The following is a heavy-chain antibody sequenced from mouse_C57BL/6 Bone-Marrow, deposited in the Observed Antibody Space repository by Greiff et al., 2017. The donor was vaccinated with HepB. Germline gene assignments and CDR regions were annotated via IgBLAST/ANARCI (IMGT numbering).Heavy chain of an antibody. Sequence: VQLQQSGPELVKPGASVKIPCKASGYTFTDYNMDWVKQSHGKSLEWIGDINPNNGGTIYNQKFKGKATLTVDKSSSTAYMELRSLTSEDTAVYYCERSGYYGSIYWYFDVWGTGTTVTVSS. CDR2: INPNNGGT. CDR1: GYTFTDYN. V-gene: IGHV1-18*01. D-gene: IGHD1-1*01. CDR3: ERSGYYGSIYWYFDV. J-gene: IGHJ1*03.